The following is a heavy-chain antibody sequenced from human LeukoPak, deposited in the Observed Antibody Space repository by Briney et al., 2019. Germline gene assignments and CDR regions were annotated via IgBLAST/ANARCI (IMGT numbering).Heavy chain of an antibody. CDR2: INSDGSST. J-gene: IGHJ4*02. CDR1: GFTFSSYW. D-gene: IGHD5-18*01. V-gene: IGHV3-74*03. CDR3: ARGGGYSYAWYFDY. Sequence: GGSLRLSCGTSGFTFSSYWMHWVRQAPGKGLVWVSRINSDGSSTTYADSVKGRFTISRDNAKNTLFLQMNSLRAEDTAVYYCARGGGYSYAWYFDYWGQGTLVTVSS.